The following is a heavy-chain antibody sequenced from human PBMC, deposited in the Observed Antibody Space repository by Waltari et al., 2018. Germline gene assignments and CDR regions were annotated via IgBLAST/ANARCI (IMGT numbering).Heavy chain of an antibody. V-gene: IGHV4-61*02. CDR3: ARVPMVRGVIGWFDP. CDR1: GGSLSRGSYS. D-gene: IGHD3-10*01. Sequence: QVQLQESGPGLVKPSQTLSLTCTVSGGSLSRGSYSWSWLRQPAGKGLEWIGRIYTSGSTNYNPSLKSRVTISVDTSKNQFSLKLSSVTAADTAVYYCARVPMVRGVIGWFDPWGQGTLVTVSS. CDR2: IYTSGST. J-gene: IGHJ5*02.